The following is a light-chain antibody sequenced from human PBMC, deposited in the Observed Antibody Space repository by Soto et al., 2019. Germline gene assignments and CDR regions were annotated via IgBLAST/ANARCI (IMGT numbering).Light chain of an antibody. J-gene: IGKJ5*01. Sequence: ELVMTQSPATLSVSPGGRATLSCRASQTISGTLAWYQHKPGQAPRLLIYASVQRATGIPDRFSGSASGTDFTLTINRLEPEDFAVYYCQLYGNSPPFGQGTRLEIK. CDR2: ASV. V-gene: IGKV3D-15*01. CDR3: QLYGNSPP. CDR1: QTISGT.